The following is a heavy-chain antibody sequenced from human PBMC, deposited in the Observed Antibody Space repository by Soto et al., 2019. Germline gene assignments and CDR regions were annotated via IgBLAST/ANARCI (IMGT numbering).Heavy chain of an antibody. CDR3: AKRETGIAVAGCFDY. J-gene: IGHJ4*02. CDR1: GFTFSSYA. V-gene: IGHV3-23*01. D-gene: IGHD6-19*01. Sequence: EVQLLESGGGLVQPGGSLRLSCAASGFTFSSYAMSWVRQAPGKGLEWVSAISGSGGSTYYADSVKGRFTISRDNSKNSVYLQMNSLRAEDTAVYYCAKRETGIAVAGCFDYWGQGTLVTVSS. CDR2: ISGSGGST.